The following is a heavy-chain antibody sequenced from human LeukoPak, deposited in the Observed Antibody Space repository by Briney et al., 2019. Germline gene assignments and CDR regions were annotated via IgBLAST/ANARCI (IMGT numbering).Heavy chain of an antibody. V-gene: IGHV3-7*01. CDR1: GFTFSESW. J-gene: IGHJ6*02. Sequence: PGGSLRLSCAASGFTFSESWMSWVRQVPGQRLEWVAHINHEGGGIQYVDSVKGRFTISRDTAKGSVYLQMNSLRAEDTAIYHCATYINWVAGDVWGQGTTVIVSS. CDR3: ATYINWVAGDV. CDR2: INHEGGGI. D-gene: IGHD1-1*01.